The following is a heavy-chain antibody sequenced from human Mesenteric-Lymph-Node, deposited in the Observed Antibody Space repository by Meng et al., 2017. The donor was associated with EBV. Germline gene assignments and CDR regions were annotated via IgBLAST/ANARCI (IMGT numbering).Heavy chain of an antibody. CDR1: GDIFTTYS. J-gene: IGHJ5*02. CDR2: IDPNTGSS. V-gene: IGHV7-4-1*02. D-gene: IGHD4-23*01. Sequence: QVELVQSGSELKQPGASVKGSCKASGDIFTTYSINWVRQAPGQGLEWMGWIDPNTGSSRYAQGFTERFVFSSDTSVSTAYLQISRLRAEDTAVYFCARDGGPNSDLVDPWGQGTLVTVSS. CDR3: ARDGGPNSDLVDP.